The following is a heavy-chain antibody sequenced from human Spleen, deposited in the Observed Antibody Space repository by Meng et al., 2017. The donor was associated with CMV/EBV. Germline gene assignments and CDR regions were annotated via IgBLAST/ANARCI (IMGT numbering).Heavy chain of an antibody. Sequence: GGSLRLSCAASGFTFSDYYMSWVRQAPGKGLEWVSVIYTDGSRSFHADSVKGRFTISRDNSKNTLYLQMNSLRAEDTAIYYCAKVTTAQWLIVNWGQGTLVTVSS. D-gene: IGHD6-19*01. J-gene: IGHJ4*02. V-gene: IGHV3-23*03. CDR2: IYTDGSRS. CDR1: GFTFSDYY. CDR3: AKVTTAQWLIVN.